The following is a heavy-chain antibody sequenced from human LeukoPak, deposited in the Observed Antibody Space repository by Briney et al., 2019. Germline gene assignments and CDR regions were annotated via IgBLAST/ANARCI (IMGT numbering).Heavy chain of an antibody. CDR2: INPSGGST. J-gene: IGHJ5*02. V-gene: IGHV1-46*01. CDR1: GYTFTSYY. CDR3: AREPSILDSRGEFDP. D-gene: IGHD2-21*01. Sequence: GASVKVSCKASGYTFTSYYMHWVRQAPGQGLEWMGIINPSGGSTSYAQKFQGRVTMTRNTSISTAYMELSSLRSEDTAVYYCAREPSILDSRGEFDPWGQGTLVTVSS.